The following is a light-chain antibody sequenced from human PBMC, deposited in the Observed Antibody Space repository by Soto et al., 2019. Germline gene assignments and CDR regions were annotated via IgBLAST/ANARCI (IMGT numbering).Light chain of an antibody. V-gene: IGKV4-1*01. CDR3: QQYDSLPYT. Sequence: DIVMTQSPDSLAVSLGERATINCKSSQSVLYSSNNKNYLAWYQQKPGQPPKLLIYWASTREYGVPDRFSGSGSGTDFTLTISSLQAEDIATYCCQQYDSLPYTFGQGTKLEIK. CDR2: WAS. J-gene: IGKJ2*01. CDR1: QSVLYSSNNKNY.